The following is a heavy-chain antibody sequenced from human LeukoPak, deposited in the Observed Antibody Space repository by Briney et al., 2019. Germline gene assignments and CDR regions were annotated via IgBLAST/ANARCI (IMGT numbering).Heavy chain of an antibody. V-gene: IGHV5-51*01. Sequence: GQSLKISCKGSGYSFSSYCIGWVRQLPGKGLEWMGIIYPGYSDTRNSPSFQGQVTISADKSISTAYLQWSSLKASDTAMYFCARARILLTFGGLRGTKTDAFDIWGQGTMVTVSS. CDR2: IYPGYSDT. D-gene: IGHD3-16*01. J-gene: IGHJ3*02. CDR3: ARARILLTFGGLRGTKTDAFDI. CDR1: GYSFSSYC.